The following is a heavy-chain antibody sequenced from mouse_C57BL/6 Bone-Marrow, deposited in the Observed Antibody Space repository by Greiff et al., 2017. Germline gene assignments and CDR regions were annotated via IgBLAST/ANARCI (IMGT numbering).Heavy chain of an antibody. CDR2: IWSGGST. D-gene: IGHD2-4*01. CDR3: GTKGGLRRGDYFDY. CDR1: GFSLTSYG. J-gene: IGHJ2*01. V-gene: IGHV2-2*01. Sequence: QVQLQQSGPGLVQPSQSLSITCTVSGFSLTSYGVHWVRQSPGKGLEWLGVIWSGGSTDYNAAFISRLSISKDNSKSQVFFKMTSLQADDTAIYYCGTKGGLRRGDYFDYWGQGTTLTVSS.